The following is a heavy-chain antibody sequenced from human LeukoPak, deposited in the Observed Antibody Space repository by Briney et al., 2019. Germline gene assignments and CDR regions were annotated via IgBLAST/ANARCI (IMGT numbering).Heavy chain of an antibody. J-gene: IGHJ5*02. D-gene: IGHD6-13*01. V-gene: IGHV3-23*01. CDR2: ISGSGGST. CDR3: ARGVSSSWGDNWFDP. Sequence: GGSLRLSCAASGFTFSSYAMSWVRQAPGKGLEWVSAISGSGGSTYYADSVKGRFTISRDNSKNSLYLQMSNLRAEDTAVYYCARGVSSSWGDNWFDPWGQGTLVTVSS. CDR1: GFTFSSYA.